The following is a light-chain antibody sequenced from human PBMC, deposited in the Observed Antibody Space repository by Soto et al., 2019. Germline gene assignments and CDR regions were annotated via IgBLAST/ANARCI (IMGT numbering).Light chain of an antibody. CDR1: QSVSSN. J-gene: IGKJ3*01. Sequence: EIVMTQSPATLSVSPGERATLSCRASQSVSSNLAWYQQKPGQAPRLLIYDSYTRATGIPARFSGSRSGTECTLTISSLQSEDFVVYYCQLYNNWLFTFGPGTKVDIK. CDR2: DSY. V-gene: IGKV3-15*01. CDR3: QLYNNWLFT.